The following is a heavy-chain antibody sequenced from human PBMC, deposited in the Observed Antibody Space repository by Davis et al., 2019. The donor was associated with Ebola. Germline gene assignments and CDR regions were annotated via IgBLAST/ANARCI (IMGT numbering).Heavy chain of an antibody. J-gene: IGHJ4*02. Sequence: GESLKISCVASGFTFSSYNMNWVRQAPGRGLEWVSYISSSSGSIYYADSVKGRFTISRDNAKNSLYLQVNSLRAEDTAVYYCARDLGRDGYKTTHLDYWGQGTLVTVSS. CDR1: GFTFSSYN. CDR2: ISSSSGSI. D-gene: IGHD5-24*01. CDR3: ARDLGRDGYKTTHLDY. V-gene: IGHV3-21*05.